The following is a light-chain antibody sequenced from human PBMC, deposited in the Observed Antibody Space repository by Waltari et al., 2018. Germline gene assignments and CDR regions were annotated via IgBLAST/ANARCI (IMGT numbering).Light chain of an antibody. CDR2: AAS. Sequence: DIQMTQSPSSLSASVGDRVTITCRASQSISSYLNWYQQKPGKAPKLLIYAASSLQSGVPSRFSGSGSGPDFTLTISSLQPEDFATYYCQHSYSTPRTFGQGTKVEIK. CDR3: QHSYSTPRT. J-gene: IGKJ1*01. CDR1: QSISSY. V-gene: IGKV1-39*01.